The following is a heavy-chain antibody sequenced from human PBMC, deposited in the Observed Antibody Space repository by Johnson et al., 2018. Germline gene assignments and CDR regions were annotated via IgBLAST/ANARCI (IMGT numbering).Heavy chain of an antibody. J-gene: IGHJ3*02. D-gene: IGHD3-9*01. CDR1: GFTFSSYS. CDR2: ISSSSSTI. Sequence: VQLVESGGGLVQPGGSPRLSCAASGFTFSSYSMNWVRQAPGKGLEWVSYISSSSSTIYYADSVKGRFTISRDNAKNSLYLQMNSLRAGDTAVYYCARDLPYVILTGYRSAFDIWGQGTMVTVSS. V-gene: IGHV3-48*01. CDR3: ARDLPYVILTGYRSAFDI.